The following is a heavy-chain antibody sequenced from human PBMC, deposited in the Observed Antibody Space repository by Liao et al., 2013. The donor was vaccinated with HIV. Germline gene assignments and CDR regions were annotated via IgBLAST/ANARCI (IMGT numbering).Heavy chain of an antibody. Sequence: QLQLQESGPGLVKPSETLSLTCSVSGDSISLDNYYWGWIRQPPGKGLEWIGSIGYRGITDYNPSLKSRVTISVDMSKNEFSLKLTSVTATDTAVYYCARVHRGQWLVLGGTFDYWGQGILVTVSS. J-gene: IGHJ4*02. V-gene: IGHV4-39*07. CDR1: GDSISLDNYY. D-gene: IGHD6-19*01. CDR2: IGYRGIT. CDR3: ARVHRGQWLVLGGTFDY.